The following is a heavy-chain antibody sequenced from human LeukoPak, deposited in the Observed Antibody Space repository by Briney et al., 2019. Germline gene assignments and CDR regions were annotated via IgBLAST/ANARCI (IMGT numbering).Heavy chain of an antibody. CDR1: GFTFSSYG. J-gene: IGHJ6*02. CDR3: AKWGVATDYYYYGMDV. Sequence: PGGSLRLSCAASGFTFSSYGMHWVRQAPGKGLEWVAVISYEGSNKYYADSVKGRFTISRDNSKNTLYLQMNSLRAEDTAVYYCAKWGVATDYYYYGMDVWGQGTTVTVSS. V-gene: IGHV3-30*18. CDR2: ISYEGSNK. D-gene: IGHD4-23*01.